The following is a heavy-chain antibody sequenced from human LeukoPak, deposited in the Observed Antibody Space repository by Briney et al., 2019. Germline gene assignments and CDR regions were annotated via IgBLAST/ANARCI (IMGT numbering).Heavy chain of an antibody. CDR1: SGSITSYY. CDR3: AGAPNQHYFDY. Sequence: SETLSLTCTVSSGSITSYYWSWIRQPPGKGLEYIGHIYYTGTTDYNLSLKSRVTMSVDTSKSQFSLRLISVTAPDTAVYFCAGAPNQHYFDYWGQGTLVAVSS. J-gene: IGHJ4*02. V-gene: IGHV4-59*01. CDR2: IYYTGTT.